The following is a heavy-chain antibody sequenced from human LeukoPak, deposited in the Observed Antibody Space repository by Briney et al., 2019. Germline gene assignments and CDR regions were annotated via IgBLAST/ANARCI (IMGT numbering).Heavy chain of an antibody. J-gene: IGHJ4*02. D-gene: IGHD4-17*01. V-gene: IGHV4-31*03. CDR2: IYYSGST. Sequence: SETLSLTCTVSGVSISSGGYYWSWIRQHPGKGLEWIGYIYYSGSTYYNPSLKSRVTISVDTSKNQFSLKLSSVTAADTAVYYCARERATVTDYWGQGTLVTVSS. CDR1: GVSISSGGYY. CDR3: ARERATVTDY.